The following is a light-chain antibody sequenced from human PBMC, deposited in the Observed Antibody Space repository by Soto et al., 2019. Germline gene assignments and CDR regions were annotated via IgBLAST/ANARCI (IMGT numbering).Light chain of an antibody. J-gene: IGKJ1*01. CDR2: GAS. CDR3: QQYGSSPWT. V-gene: IGKV3-15*01. Sequence: EIVMTQSPAILSVSPGERVTLSCGATQTVSTNLAWYQQVPGQAPRLLIYGASARATGIPARFSGSGSGTDFTLTISRLEPEDFAVYYCQQYGSSPWTFGQGTKVDIK. CDR1: QTVSTN.